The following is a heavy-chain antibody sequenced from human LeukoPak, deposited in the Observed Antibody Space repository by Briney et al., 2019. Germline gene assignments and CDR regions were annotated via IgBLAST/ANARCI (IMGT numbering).Heavy chain of an antibody. Sequence: PGGSLKLSCAASGLTFSSYSMNWVRQAPGKGLEWVSYISSSGSTAYYADSVKGRFTISRDNAKNLLYLQMNSLRVDDTAMYYCTRGYDFSDYWGQGTVVTVSS. D-gene: IGHD3-3*01. CDR3: TRGYDFSDY. J-gene: IGHJ4*02. CDR1: GLTFSSYS. CDR2: ISSSGSTA. V-gene: IGHV3-48*04.